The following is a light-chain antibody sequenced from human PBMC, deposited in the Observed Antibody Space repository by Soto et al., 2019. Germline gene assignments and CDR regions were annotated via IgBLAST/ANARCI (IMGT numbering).Light chain of an antibody. CDR2: AAS. V-gene: IGKV1-27*01. Sequence: DIQMTQSPSSLSASLGDRVTITCRASQGIGVYLAWFQQKPGNVPKLLIYAASTLQSGVPSRFSGSGSGTDFTLTISSLHPEDFATYYCQKYNSAPLTFGGGTKVEIK. CDR1: QGIGVY. CDR3: QKYNSAPLT. J-gene: IGKJ4*01.